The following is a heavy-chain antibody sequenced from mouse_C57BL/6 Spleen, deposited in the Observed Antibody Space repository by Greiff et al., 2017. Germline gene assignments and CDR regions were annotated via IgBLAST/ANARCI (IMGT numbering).Heavy chain of an antibody. CDR3: ARWGGNYGMDYFDY. D-gene: IGHD2-1*01. J-gene: IGHJ2*01. V-gene: IGHV1-55*01. CDR2: IYPGSGST. Sequence: QVQLKQPGAELVKPGASVKMSCKASGYTFTSYWITWVKQRPGQGLEWIGDIYPGSGSTNYNEKFKSKATLTVDTSSSTAYMQLSSLTSEDSAVYYCARWGGNYGMDYFDYWGQGTTLTVSS. CDR1: GYTFTSYW.